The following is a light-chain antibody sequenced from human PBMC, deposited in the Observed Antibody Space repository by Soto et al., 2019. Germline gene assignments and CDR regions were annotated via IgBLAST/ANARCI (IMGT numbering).Light chain of an antibody. J-gene: IGLJ1*01. V-gene: IGLV1-40*01. Sequence: QSVLTQPPSVSGAPGQRVTISCTGSSSNIGAGYGVHWYQQLPGAAPKLLIYENTNRPSGVRDRFSGSNSGTSASLAITGLQAEDEADYYCQTYDNSLSGYVFGSGTKLTVL. CDR2: ENT. CDR1: SSNIGAGYG. CDR3: QTYDNSLSGYV.